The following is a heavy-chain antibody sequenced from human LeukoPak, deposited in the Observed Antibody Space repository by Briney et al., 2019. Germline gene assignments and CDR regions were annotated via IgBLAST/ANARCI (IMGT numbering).Heavy chain of an antibody. CDR1: GFTFSSSA. Sequence: GGSLRLSCAASGFTFSSSAMSWVRQAPGKGLEWVSTISGRGISTYYADSVKGRFTISRDKSKNTLYLQMNSLRAEDTAVYYCAKVGSHGDFDYWGQGTLVTVSS. CDR2: ISGRGIST. J-gene: IGHJ4*02. D-gene: IGHD5-12*01. CDR3: AKVGSHGDFDY. V-gene: IGHV3-23*01.